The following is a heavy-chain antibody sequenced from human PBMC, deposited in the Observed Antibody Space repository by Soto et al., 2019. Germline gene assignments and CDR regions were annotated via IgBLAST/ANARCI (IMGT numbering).Heavy chain of an antibody. CDR3: ARLTTISGWSLFDS. CDR1: GGSVSSSFFY. J-gene: IGHJ4*02. V-gene: IGHV4-61*01. CDR2: IYYTGTT. Sequence: PSGTLSLTCTVSGGSVSSSFFYWSWVRQPPGQRLEWIGYIYYTGTTNYNPSLASRVAMSVDTSKKQFTLNLRSLTAADTARYYCARLTTISGWSLFDSWGQGMLVTVSS. D-gene: IGHD6-13*01.